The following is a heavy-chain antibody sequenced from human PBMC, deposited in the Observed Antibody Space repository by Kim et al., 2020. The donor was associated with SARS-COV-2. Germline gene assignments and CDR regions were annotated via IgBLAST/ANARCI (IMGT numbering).Heavy chain of an antibody. J-gene: IGHJ4*02. V-gene: IGHV1-18*01. CDR2: ISGYNGNT. Sequence: ASVKVSCKASGYTFTSYGISWVRQAPGQGLEWMGWISGYNGNTNLAQKVQGRVTLTTDTSTATAYMELRRLTSDDTAVYYCARKGSSGRTGMDYRGQGTLVTASS. CDR3: ARKGSSGRTGMDY. CDR1: GYTFTSYG. D-gene: IGHD3-22*01.